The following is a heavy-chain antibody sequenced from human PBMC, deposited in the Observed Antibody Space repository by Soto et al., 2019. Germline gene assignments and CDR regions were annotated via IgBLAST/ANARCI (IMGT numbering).Heavy chain of an antibody. J-gene: IGHJ4*02. V-gene: IGHV1-2*02. D-gene: IGHD3-22*01. CDR3: ARDSDYYDSSPFDY. CDR2: INPNSGGT. CDR1: GYTFTGYY. Sequence: ASVKVSGKASGYTFTGYYMHWVLQAPGQGLEWMGWINPNSGGTNYAQKFQGRVTMTRDTSISTAYMELSRLRSDDTAVYYCARDSDYYDSSPFDYWGQGTLVTVSS.